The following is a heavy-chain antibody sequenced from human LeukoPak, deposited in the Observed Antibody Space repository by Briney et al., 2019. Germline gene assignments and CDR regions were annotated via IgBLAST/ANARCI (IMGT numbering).Heavy chain of an antibody. CDR2: IYYSGTT. J-gene: IGHJ4*02. CDR1: GDSIGSGGHY. CDR3: AREDWRYCSSTSCYGY. D-gene: IGHD2-2*01. V-gene: IGHV4-31*03. Sequence: PSETLSLTCTVSGDSIGSGGHYWTWIRQLPGMGLEWIGYIYYSGTTYYNPSLNSRVFMSMDTSENQFSLRLSSLTAADTAVYYCAREDWRYCSSTSCYGYWGQGTLVTVSS.